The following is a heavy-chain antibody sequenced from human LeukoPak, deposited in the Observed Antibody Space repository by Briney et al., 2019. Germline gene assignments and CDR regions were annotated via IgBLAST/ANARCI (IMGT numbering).Heavy chain of an antibody. CDR3: ARANYGNYEFDY. CDR2: VNPDNGGT. Sequence: ASVKVSCKASGFIFTGYYMHWVRQAPGQGLEWMGWVNPDNGGTDHAQKFQGRLTITRDTSINTAYMELSRLRSDDTAVYYCARANYGNYEFDYWGQGTLVTVSS. CDR1: GFIFTGYY. V-gene: IGHV1-2*02. D-gene: IGHD1-7*01. J-gene: IGHJ4*02.